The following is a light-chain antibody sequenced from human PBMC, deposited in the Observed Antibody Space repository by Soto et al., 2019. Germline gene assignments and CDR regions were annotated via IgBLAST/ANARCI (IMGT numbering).Light chain of an antibody. J-gene: IGKJ4*01. CDR1: QSVSTSY. CDR2: GAS. V-gene: IGKV3-20*01. CDR3: QQYGRFPLT. Sequence: EIVLTQSPGTLSLSPGERATLSCRASQSVSTSYLAWYQQKPGQAPRLLIYGASSRATGIPDRFSGRGSGENFLLTNSRLEPEDFEVYYCQQYGRFPLTFGGGTKVEIK.